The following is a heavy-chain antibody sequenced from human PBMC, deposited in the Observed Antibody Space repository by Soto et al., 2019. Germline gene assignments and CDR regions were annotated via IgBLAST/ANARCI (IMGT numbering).Heavy chain of an antibody. Sequence: GGSLRLSCAASGFTFSSYGMAWVRQAPGKGLEWVSAIRGSGDSTYYADSVKGRFTIARDNSKNTRYLQMHSLRDDDTAVYSCAKGLGPDAEYGMDVWGQGTTVTVSS. J-gene: IGHJ6*02. CDR1: GFTFSSYG. V-gene: IGHV3-23*01. D-gene: IGHD2-2*01. CDR3: AKGLGPDAEYGMDV. CDR2: IRGSGDST.